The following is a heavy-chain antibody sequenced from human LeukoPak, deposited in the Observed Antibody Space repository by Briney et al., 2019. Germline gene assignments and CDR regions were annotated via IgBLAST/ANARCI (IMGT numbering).Heavy chain of an antibody. D-gene: IGHD6-19*01. CDR2: ISGSGGST. CDR1: GFTFSSYG. J-gene: IGHJ5*02. CDR3: ARSEKWLVRSVRFDP. V-gene: IGHV3-23*01. Sequence: GGSLRLSCAASGFTFSSYGMTWVRQAPGKGLEWVSVISGSGGSTNYADSVKGRFTISRDNSKNTLYLQMNSLRAEDTAVYYCARSEKWLVRSVRFDPWGQGTLVTVSS.